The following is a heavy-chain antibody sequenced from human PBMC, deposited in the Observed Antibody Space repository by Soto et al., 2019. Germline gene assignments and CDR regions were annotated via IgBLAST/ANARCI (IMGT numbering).Heavy chain of an antibody. CDR3: AKNWNWGSLVH. Sequence: SETLSLTCTVSGDSTSTDYWSWIRQSPGKGLEWIGFIYYGGSTNYNPSLKSRVTISVDTPKNQFSLKLSSVTAADTAVYYCAKNWNWGSLVHWGQGTLVTVS. CDR2: IYYGGST. CDR1: GDSTSTDY. J-gene: IGHJ4*02. D-gene: IGHD7-27*01. V-gene: IGHV4-59*08.